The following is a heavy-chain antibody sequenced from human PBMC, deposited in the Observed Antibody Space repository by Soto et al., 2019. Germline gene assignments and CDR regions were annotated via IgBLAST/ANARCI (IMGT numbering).Heavy chain of an antibody. V-gene: IGHV4-39*01. Sequence: QLQLQESGPGLVKPSETLSLTCTVSGGSISSSSYYWGWIRQPPGKGLEWIGSIYYSGSTYYNPSLKSRVTISVDTSKNQFSLKLSSVTAADTAVYYCARQELSSTRPTFDAFDIWGQGTMVTVSS. J-gene: IGHJ3*02. CDR1: GGSISSSSYY. CDR3: ARQELSSTRPTFDAFDI. D-gene: IGHD3-16*02. CDR2: IYYSGST.